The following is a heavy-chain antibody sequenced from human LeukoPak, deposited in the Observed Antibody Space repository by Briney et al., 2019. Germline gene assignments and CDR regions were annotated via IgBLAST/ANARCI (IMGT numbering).Heavy chain of an antibody. V-gene: IGHV1-2*06. CDR3: AAHSYCSSTSCDYYYYGMDV. J-gene: IGHJ6*02. CDR2: INPNSGGT. CDR1: GYTFTGYY. D-gene: IGHD2-2*01. Sequence: ASVKVSCKASGYTFTGYYMHWVRQAPGQGLEWMGRINPNSGGTNYAQKFQGRVTMTRDTSISTAYMELSRLRSDDTAVYYCAAHSYCSSTSCDYYYYGMDVRGQGTTVTVSS.